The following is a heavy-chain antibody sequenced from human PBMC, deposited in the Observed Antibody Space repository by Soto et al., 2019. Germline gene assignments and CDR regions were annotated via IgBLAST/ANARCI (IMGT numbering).Heavy chain of an antibody. J-gene: IGHJ4*02. CDR2: INGGNGNT. D-gene: IGHD1-26*01. Sequence: QVQLVQSGAELKKPGASVKVSCKASGNTSPNYAIHWVRQAPGQRLEWMGWINGGNGNTKYSEHLQGRVTFTRDTSAGTVYMELSSLTSEDTAVYYCARDDSGYSGTHYIDYFNYWGQGTLVTVSS. V-gene: IGHV1-3*01. CDR1: GNTSPNYA. CDR3: ARDDSGYSGTHYIDYFNY.